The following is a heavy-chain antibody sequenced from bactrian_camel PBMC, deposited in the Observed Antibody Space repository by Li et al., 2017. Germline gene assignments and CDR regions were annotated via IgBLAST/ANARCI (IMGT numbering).Heavy chain of an antibody. V-gene: IGHV3S53*01. CDR1: GRTNGGLC. CDR2: TDSDGTI. Sequence: VQLVESGGGSVQSGGSLRLSCVASGRTNGGLCLGWFRQAPGKEREGVAATDSDGTITYADSVKGRFTISKDNAKNTLYLQMDNLKPEDTAMYYCAAEGPPVVSGIPVACSEYNYWGQGTQVTVS. CDR3: AAEGPPVVSGIPVACSEYNY. D-gene: IGHD2*01. J-gene: IGHJ4*01.